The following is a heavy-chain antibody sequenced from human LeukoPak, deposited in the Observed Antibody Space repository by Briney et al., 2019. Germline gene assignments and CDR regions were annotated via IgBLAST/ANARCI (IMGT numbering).Heavy chain of an antibody. J-gene: IGHJ4*02. CDR3: AGSSGSSWDPPDY. V-gene: IGHV4-61*01. CDR1: GGSVSSGSYY. D-gene: IGHD6-13*01. CDR2: IYYSGST. Sequence: SETLSLTCTVSGGSVSSGSYYWSWIRQPPGKGLEWIGYIYYSGSTNYNPSLKGRVTISVDTSKNQFSLKLSSVTAADTAVYYCAGSSGSSWDPPDYWGQGTLVTVSS.